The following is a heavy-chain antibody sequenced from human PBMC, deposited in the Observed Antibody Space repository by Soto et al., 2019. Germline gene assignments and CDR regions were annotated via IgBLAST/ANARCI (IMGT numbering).Heavy chain of an antibody. J-gene: IGHJ4*02. D-gene: IGHD6-6*01. V-gene: IGHV3-30-3*01. Sequence: QVQLVESGGGVVQPGRSLRLSCAASGFTFSSYAMHWVRQAPGKGLEWVAVISYDGSNKYYADSVKGRFTISRDNSKNTLYLQMNSLRAEDTAAYYCAREFYRYSSSSPFDYWGQGTLVTVSS. CDR2: ISYDGSNK. CDR1: GFTFSSYA. CDR3: AREFYRYSSSSPFDY.